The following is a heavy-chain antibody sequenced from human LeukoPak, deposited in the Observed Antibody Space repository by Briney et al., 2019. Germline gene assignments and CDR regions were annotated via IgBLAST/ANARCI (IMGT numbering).Heavy chain of an antibody. D-gene: IGHD3-22*01. CDR1: GYTFTNYG. J-gene: IGHJ4*02. CDR3: ARYYDSSAYYEDY. CDR2: ISAYNGNT. Sequence: ASVKVSCKASGYTFTNYGINWVRQAPGQGLEWMGWISAYNGNTKYAQKLQGRVTMTTDTSTSTAYMEVRNLTSDDTAVYYCARYYDSSAYYEDYWGQGTLVTVSP. V-gene: IGHV1-18*01.